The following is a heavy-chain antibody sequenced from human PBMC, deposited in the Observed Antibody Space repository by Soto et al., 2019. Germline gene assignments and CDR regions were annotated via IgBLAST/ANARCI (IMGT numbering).Heavy chain of an antibody. D-gene: IGHD3-9*01. Sequence: SETLSLTCTVSNGSIGTYYWTCVRQPPGKGLEWIGYVYYSGSTNYNPSLKSRVGMSIDTSKNQFSLELKSVTAADTATYFCVRDYLLTGFDTWGQGTLVTVSS. J-gene: IGHJ5*02. CDR3: VRDYLLTGFDT. CDR2: VYYSGST. V-gene: IGHV4-59*01. CDR1: NGSIGTYY.